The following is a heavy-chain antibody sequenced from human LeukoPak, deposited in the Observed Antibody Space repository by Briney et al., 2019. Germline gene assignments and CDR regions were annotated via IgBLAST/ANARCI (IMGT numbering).Heavy chain of an antibody. Sequence: GGSLRLSCAASGFTFNNYWMHWVRQAPGKGLVWVSGINSDGSSATYADSVEGRFTISRDNAKNTLYLQMNSLKTEDTAVYYCSTTYYYDSSEGYWGQGTLVTVSS. J-gene: IGHJ4*02. CDR2: INSDGSSA. V-gene: IGHV3-74*01. D-gene: IGHD3-22*01. CDR1: GFTFNNYW. CDR3: STTYYYDSSEGY.